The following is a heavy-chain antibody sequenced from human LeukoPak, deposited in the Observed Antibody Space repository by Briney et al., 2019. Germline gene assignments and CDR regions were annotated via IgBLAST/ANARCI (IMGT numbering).Heavy chain of an antibody. CDR3: AKNTASPVIFRD. CDR2: IKQDGNKK. V-gene: IGHV3-7*01. D-gene: IGHD2-21*01. J-gene: IGHJ4*02. CDR1: GFIFYKYY. Sequence: GGSLRLSCAASGFIFYKYYMSWVRQSPGEGVEWAGIIKQDGNKKYYLASVKGRFTISRDNARNSLELQMNSLRAEATAVYYCAKNTASPVIFRDWGQGTLVTVSS.